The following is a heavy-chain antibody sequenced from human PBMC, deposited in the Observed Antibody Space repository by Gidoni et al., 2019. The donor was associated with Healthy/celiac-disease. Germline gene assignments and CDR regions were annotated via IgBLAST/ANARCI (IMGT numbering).Heavy chain of an antibody. V-gene: IGHV4-34*01. CDR2: INHSGST. CDR1: GGSFSGYY. J-gene: IGHJ4*02. Sequence: QVQLQQWGAGLLKPSETLSLTCAVYGGSFSGYYWSWIRQPPGKGLEWIGEINHSGSTNYNPSLKSRVTISVDTSKNQFSLKLSSVTAADTAVYYCARGRYGDYPSWGQGTLVTVSS. D-gene: IGHD4-17*01. CDR3: ARGRYGDYPS.